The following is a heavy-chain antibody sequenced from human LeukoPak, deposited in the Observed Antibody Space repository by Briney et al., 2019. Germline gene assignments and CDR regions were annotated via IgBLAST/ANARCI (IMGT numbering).Heavy chain of an antibody. CDR2: INHSGST. V-gene: IGHV4-34*01. D-gene: IGHD6-13*01. J-gene: IGHJ4*02. CDR3: ARILTKEIAAAAPFDY. CDR1: DGSFSGYY. Sequence: SETLSLTCAVYDGSFSGYYWSWIRQPPGKGLEWIGEINHSGSTNYNPSLKSRVTISVDTSKNQFSLKLSSVTAADTAVYYCARILTKEIAAAAPFDYWGQGTLVTVSS.